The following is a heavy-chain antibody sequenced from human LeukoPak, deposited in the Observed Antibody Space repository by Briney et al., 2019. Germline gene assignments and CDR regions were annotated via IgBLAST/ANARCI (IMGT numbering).Heavy chain of an antibody. D-gene: IGHD3-3*01. CDR3: QSRFLEWLLDY. CDR1: GGSISSNNYF. Sequence: SETLSLTCTVSGGSISSNNYFWGWIRQPPGKGLEWIGSIYDSGSTYYNPSLRSRVTISVDTSKNQFSLKLNSVTAADTAMYYCQSRFLEWLLDYWGQGTLVTVSS. CDR2: IYDSGST. V-gene: IGHV4-39*01. J-gene: IGHJ4*02.